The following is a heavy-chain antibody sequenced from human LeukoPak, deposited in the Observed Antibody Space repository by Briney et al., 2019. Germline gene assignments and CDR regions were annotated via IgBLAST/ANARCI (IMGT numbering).Heavy chain of an antibody. V-gene: IGHV1-2*02. Sequence: ASVKVSCKASGYTFTGYYTHGVRQAPGQGLEWRGWINPNSGGTNYAQKFQGRVTMPRDTSISTAYMELSRLRSDDTAVYYCARWQWLENNWFDPWGQGTLVTVSS. J-gene: IGHJ5*02. D-gene: IGHD6-19*01. CDR3: ARWQWLENNWFDP. CDR2: INPNSGGT. CDR1: GYTFTGYY.